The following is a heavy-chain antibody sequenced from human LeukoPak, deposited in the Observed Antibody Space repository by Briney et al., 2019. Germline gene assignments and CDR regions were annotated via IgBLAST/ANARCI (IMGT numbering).Heavy chain of an antibody. D-gene: IGHD3-22*01. V-gene: IGHV4-30-2*01. CDR1: GGSISSGGYS. CDR2: IYHSGST. CDR3: ARYSDASGYASFDC. Sequence: SETLSLTRAVSGGSISSGGYSWSWIRQPPGKGLEWIGYIYHSGSTYYNPSLKSRVTISVDTSKNQFSLRLSSVTAADTAMYYSARYSDASGYASFDCWGQGTLVTVSS. J-gene: IGHJ4*02.